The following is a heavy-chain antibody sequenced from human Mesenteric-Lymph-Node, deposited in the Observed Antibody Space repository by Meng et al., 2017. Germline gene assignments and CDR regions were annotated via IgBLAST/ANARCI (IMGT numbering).Heavy chain of an antibody. V-gene: IGHV4-4*07. CDR2: IYTSGST. CDR1: GGSISSYY. D-gene: IGHD6-19*01. Sequence: GSLRLSCTVSGGSISSYYWSWIRQPAGKGLEWIGRIYTSGSTNYNPSLKSRVTMSVDTSKNQFSLKLSSVTAADTAVYYCARSKQWLVPFDYWGQGTLVTVSS. J-gene: IGHJ4*02. CDR3: ARSKQWLVPFDY.